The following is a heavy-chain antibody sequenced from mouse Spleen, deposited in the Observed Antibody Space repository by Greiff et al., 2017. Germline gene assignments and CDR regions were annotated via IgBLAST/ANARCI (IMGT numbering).Heavy chain of an antibody. CDR3: AVYYGYDPFAY. D-gene: IGHD2-2*01. V-gene: IGHV6-3*01. Sequence: EVQRVESGGGLVQPGGSMKLSCVASGFTFSNYWMNWVRQSPEKGLEWVAQIRLKSDNYATHYAESVKGRFTISRDDSKSSVYLQMNNLRAEDTGIYYCAVYYGYDPFAYWGQGTLVTVSA. CDR2: IRLKSDNYAT. J-gene: IGHJ3*01. CDR1: GFTFSNYW.